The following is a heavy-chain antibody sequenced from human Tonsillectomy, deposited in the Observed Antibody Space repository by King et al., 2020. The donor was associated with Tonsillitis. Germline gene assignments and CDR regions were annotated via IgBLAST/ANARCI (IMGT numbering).Heavy chain of an antibody. CDR3: ARIQWLANYYNYYMDV. V-gene: IGHV4-39*01. CDR1: IGSISSASYY. D-gene: IGHD6-19*01. Sequence: QLQESGPGLVKPSETLSLTCTVSIGSISSASYYWGWIRLPPGMGLEWIGSVYYSGSTYYNPSLKSRVTISVDTSKNQFSLKLSSVTAADTAVYYCARIQWLANYYNYYMDVWGKGTTVTVSS. CDR2: VYYSGST. J-gene: IGHJ6*03.